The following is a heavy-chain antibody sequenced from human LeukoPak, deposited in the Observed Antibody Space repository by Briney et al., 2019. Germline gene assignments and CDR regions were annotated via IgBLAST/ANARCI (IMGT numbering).Heavy chain of an antibody. J-gene: IGHJ6*02. CDR3: ARGLPETVWSV. CDR1: GGSFSGYY. V-gene: IGHV4-34*01. Sequence: SGTLSLTCAVYGGSFSGYYWSWIRQPPGKGLEWIGEINHSGFTNYSPSLASRVTISQDTSKTQFSLILRSVNAADTAVYYCARGLPETVWSVWGQGTTVTVSS. CDR2: INHSGFT. D-gene: IGHD1-1*01.